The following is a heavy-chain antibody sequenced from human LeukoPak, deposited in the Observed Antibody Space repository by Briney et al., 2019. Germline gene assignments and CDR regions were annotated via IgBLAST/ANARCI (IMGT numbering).Heavy chain of an antibody. V-gene: IGHV3-23*01. CDR1: GFTFDDYG. CDR2: FSGSGGRT. J-gene: IGHJ4*02. D-gene: IGHD2-15*01. CDR3: AKSGLNRFDY. Sequence: PGGSLRLSCAASGFTFDDYGMSWVRQAPGKGLEWVSSFSGSGGRTYYADSVKGRFTISRDNSKNTLYLQMNSPRAEDTAVYYCAKSGLNRFDYWGQGTLVTVSS.